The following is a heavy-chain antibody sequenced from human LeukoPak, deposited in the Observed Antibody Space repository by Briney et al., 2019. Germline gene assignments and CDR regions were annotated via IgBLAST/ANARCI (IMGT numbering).Heavy chain of an antibody. D-gene: IGHD3-22*01. CDR1: GFTFSSYA. Sequence: GGSLRLSCAASGFTFSSYAVHWVRQAPGKGLEWVAVISYDGSNKYYADSVKGRFTISRDNSKNTLYLQMNSLRAEDTAVYYCARDLFTYTYYYDSSGYSPIDYWGQGTLVTVSS. J-gene: IGHJ4*02. CDR2: ISYDGSNK. CDR3: ARDLFTYTYYYDSSGYSPIDY. V-gene: IGHV3-30-3*01.